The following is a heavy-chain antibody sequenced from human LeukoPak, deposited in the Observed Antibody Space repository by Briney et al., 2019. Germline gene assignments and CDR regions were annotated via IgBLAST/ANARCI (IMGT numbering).Heavy chain of an antibody. J-gene: IGHJ5*02. V-gene: IGHV1-46*01. CDR1: GYTFTSYY. D-gene: IGHD6-13*01. CDR2: INPSGGST. Sequence: ASVKVSCKASGYTFTSYYMHWVRQAPGQGLEWMGIINPSGGSTSYAQKFQGRVTMTRDMSTSTVYMELSSLRSEDTAVYYCARDLPGIAAAGSPGWFDPWGQGTLVTVSS. CDR3: ARDLPGIAAAGSPGWFDP.